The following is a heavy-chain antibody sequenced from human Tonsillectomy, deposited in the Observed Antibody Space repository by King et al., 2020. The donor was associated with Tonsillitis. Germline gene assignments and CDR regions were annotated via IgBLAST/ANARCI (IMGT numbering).Heavy chain of an antibody. Sequence: VQLQESGPGLVKPSETLSLTCTVSGGSISSYYWSWIRPPPGKGLEWIGFIYYGGSTIYNPSLKSRVTMSLDTSKNQFSLKLSSVTAADTAVYYCARYCGGDCYSLDYWGPGTLVTVSS. CDR2: IYYGGST. J-gene: IGHJ4*02. CDR3: ARYCGGDCYSLDY. D-gene: IGHD2-21*02. CDR1: GGSISSYY. V-gene: IGHV4-59*01.